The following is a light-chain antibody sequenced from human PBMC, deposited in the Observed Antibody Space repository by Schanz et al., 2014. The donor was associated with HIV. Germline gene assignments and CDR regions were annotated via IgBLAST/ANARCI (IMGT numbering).Light chain of an antibody. V-gene: IGKV3-20*01. CDR2: GAS. CDR1: QSVTSNY. J-gene: IGKJ1*01. Sequence: EIVLTQSPGTLSLSPGERATLSCRASQSVTSNYLAWYQQKPGQAPRLLIYGASRRASGIPDRFRGSGSETEFTHSISRLEPEDFTVYYCQQYGSSPWTFEQGTKVEIK. CDR3: QQYGSSPWT.